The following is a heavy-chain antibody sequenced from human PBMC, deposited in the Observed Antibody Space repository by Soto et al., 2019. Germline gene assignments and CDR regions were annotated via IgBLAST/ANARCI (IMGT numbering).Heavy chain of an antibody. CDR1: GFTFSSYG. Sequence: GGSLRLSCAASGFTFSSYGMHWVRQAPGKGLEWVAVISYDGSNKYYADSVKGRFTISRDNSKNTLYLQMNSLRAEDTAVYYCAKDELGYCSSCGVDVWGKGTTVTVSS. D-gene: IGHD2-2*01. J-gene: IGHJ6*04. CDR2: ISYDGSNK. CDR3: AKDELGYCSSCGVDV. V-gene: IGHV3-30*18.